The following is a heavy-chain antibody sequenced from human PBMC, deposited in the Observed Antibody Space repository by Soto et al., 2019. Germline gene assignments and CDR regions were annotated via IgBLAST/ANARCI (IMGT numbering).Heavy chain of an antibody. CDR2: ISYGSTAI. Sequence: EVQLVESGGGLVQPGGSLRLSCAASGFTFSRHPMNWVRQAAGKGLEWVAYISYGSTAIYYADSVRGRFTISRDNAKDSLYLQMNSLRDEDTAVYYCARDPAVGSTGWYYFDYWGQGTLVTVSS. CDR3: ARDPAVGSTGWYYFDY. J-gene: IGHJ4*02. D-gene: IGHD6-19*01. CDR1: GFTFSRHP. V-gene: IGHV3-48*02.